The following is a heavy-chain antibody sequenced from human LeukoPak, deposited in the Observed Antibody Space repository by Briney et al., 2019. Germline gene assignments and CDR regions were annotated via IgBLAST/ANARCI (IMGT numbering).Heavy chain of an antibody. Sequence: SQTPSLTCTVSGGSISSGGYYWSWIRQHPGKGLEWIGYIYYSGSTYYNPSLKSRVTISVDTSKNQFSPKLSSVTAADTAVYYCARELEYYDYIWGINWFDPWGQGTLVTVSS. CDR3: ARELEYYDYIWGINWFDP. D-gene: IGHD3-16*01. J-gene: IGHJ5*02. V-gene: IGHV4-31*03. CDR2: IYYSGST. CDR1: GGSISSGGYY.